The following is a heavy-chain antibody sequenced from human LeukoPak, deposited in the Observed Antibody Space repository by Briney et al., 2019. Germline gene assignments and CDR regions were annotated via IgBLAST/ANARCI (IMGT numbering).Heavy chain of an antibody. Sequence: SETLSLTCSVSGGSISTFHWHWIRQPPGKGLEWVGYIFSSDITNYNPSLRSRVTISVDTSKNQFSLKLRSVTAADTAVYLCARSDGIVGEEAWFDPWGQGTLVTVSS. CDR3: ARSDGIVGEEAWFDP. CDR1: GGSISTFH. D-gene: IGHD1-26*01. J-gene: IGHJ5*02. CDR2: IFSSDIT. V-gene: IGHV4-4*09.